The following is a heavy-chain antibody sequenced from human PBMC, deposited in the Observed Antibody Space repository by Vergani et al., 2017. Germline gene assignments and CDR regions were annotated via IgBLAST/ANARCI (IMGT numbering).Heavy chain of an antibody. CDR2: TYYSGST. CDR1: GGSISSGGYY. D-gene: IGHD1-20*01. Sequence: QVQLQEPGPGLVKPSQTLSLTCTVSGGSISSGGYYWSWIRQHPGKGLEWIGYTYYSGSTYYNPSLKSRVTISVDTSKNQFSLKLSSVTAADTAVYYCARDPLTGTTTGDAFDIWGQGTMVTVSS. V-gene: IGHV4-31*03. CDR3: ARDPLTGTTTGDAFDI. J-gene: IGHJ3*02.